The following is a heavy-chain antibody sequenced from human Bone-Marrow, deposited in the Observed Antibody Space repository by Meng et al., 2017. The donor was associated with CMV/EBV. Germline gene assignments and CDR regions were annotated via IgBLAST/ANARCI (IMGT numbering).Heavy chain of an antibody. D-gene: IGHD3-10*01. J-gene: IGHJ4*02. CDR3: ARGSYGSGSFYPQPFDY. V-gene: IGHV3-48*04. Sequence: GESLKISCAASGFTFSSYAMNWVRQAPGKGLEWVSYISSSISTTYYADSVKGRFTISRDNAKNSLHLQMNSLRAEDTAVYYCARGSYGSGSFYPQPFDYWAQGTLATFSS. CDR1: GFTFSSYA. CDR2: ISSSISTT.